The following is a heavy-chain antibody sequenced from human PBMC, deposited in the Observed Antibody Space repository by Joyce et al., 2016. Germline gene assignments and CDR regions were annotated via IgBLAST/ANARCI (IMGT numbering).Heavy chain of an antibody. D-gene: IGHD2-8*01. CDR1: GFTFSSYW. J-gene: IGHJ5*01. V-gene: IGHV3-7*03. CDR2: IKRDGSDK. CDR3: ARVSVDRVFATNYFDF. Sequence: EVQLVESGGGLVQPGGSLRLSCAASGFTFSSYWMSWGRQAPGKGLEWVANIKRDGSDKKYVDSVKGRFTISRDNAKNLLYLQMDSLRAEDTAVYYCARVSVDRVFATNYFDFWGQGTLATVSS.